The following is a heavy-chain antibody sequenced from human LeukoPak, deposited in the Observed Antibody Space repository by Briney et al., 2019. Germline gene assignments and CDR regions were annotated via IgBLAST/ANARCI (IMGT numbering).Heavy chain of an antibody. Sequence: SETVSLTCTVSGGSVSTYYWNWIRQPPGKGLEWIGYIYYSGSTNYNPSLKSRLTISVDTSNNQFSLKLSSVTAADTAVYYCASTSGYCSGGNCYSAFDYWGQGTPVTVSS. V-gene: IGHV4-59*02. CDR2: IYYSGST. D-gene: IGHD2-15*01. CDR3: ASTSGYCSGGNCYSAFDY. J-gene: IGHJ4*02. CDR1: GGSVSTYY.